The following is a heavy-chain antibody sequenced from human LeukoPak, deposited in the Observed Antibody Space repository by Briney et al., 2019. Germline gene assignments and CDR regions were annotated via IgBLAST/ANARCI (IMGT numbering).Heavy chain of an antibody. Sequence: GGSLRLSCAASGFTFSSYAMSWVRQAPGKGLEWVSDISGTGGSIDYADSVKGRFTISRDNSKNTLYLQMNSPRAEDTAVYYCARDAGYREFDYWGQGTLVTVSS. J-gene: IGHJ4*02. CDR2: ISGTGGSI. CDR1: GFTFSSYA. V-gene: IGHV3-23*01. CDR3: ARDAGYREFDY. D-gene: IGHD1-1*01.